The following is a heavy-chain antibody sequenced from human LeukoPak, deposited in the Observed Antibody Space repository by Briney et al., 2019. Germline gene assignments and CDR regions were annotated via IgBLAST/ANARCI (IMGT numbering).Heavy chain of an antibody. CDR2: IKQDGSEK. CDR3: ARDVSYYYGSGSYYNGYNWFDP. CDR1: GFTFSTHW. Sequence: GGSLRLSCAASGFTFSTHWMSWVRQAPGTGLEWVANIKQDGSEKYHVDSVKGRFTISRDNAKNSLYLQMNSLRDEDTAVYYCARDVSYYYGSGSYYNGYNWFDPWGQGTLVTVSS. V-gene: IGHV3-7*01. D-gene: IGHD3-10*01. J-gene: IGHJ5*02.